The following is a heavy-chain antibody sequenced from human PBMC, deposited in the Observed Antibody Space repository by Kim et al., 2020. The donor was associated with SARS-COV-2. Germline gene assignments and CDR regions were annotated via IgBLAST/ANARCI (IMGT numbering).Heavy chain of an antibody. CDR3: ARPEGGYYDSSGPYAFDI. Sequence: GESLKISCKGSGYSFTSYWISWVRQMPGKGLEWMGRIDPSDSYTNYSPSFQGHVTISADKSISTAYLQWSSLKASDTAMYYCARPEGGYYDSSGPYAFDIWGQGTMVTVSS. V-gene: IGHV5-10-1*01. CDR1: GYSFTSYW. CDR2: IDPSDSYT. J-gene: IGHJ3*02. D-gene: IGHD3-22*01.